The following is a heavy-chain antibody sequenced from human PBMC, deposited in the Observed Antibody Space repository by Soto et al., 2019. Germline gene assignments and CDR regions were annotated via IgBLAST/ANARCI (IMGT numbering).Heavy chain of an antibody. D-gene: IGHD3-10*01. V-gene: IGHV3-11*05. J-gene: IGHJ6*02. CDR3: ASAPFPPVGGYYYYYYGMDV. CDR1: GFTFSDYY. CDR2: ISSSSSYT. Sequence: QVQLVESGGGLVKPGGSLRLSCAASGFTFSDYYMSWIRQAPGKGLEWVSYISSSSSYTNYADSVKGRFTISRDNAKNSLYLQMNSLRAEDTAVYYCASAPFPPVGGYYYYYYGMDVWGQGTTVTVSS.